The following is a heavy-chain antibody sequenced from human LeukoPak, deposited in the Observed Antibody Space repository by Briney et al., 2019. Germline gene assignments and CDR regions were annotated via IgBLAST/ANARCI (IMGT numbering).Heavy chain of an antibody. D-gene: IGHD2-15*01. J-gene: IGHJ4*02. V-gene: IGHV3-30-3*01. CDR1: GFTFSSYA. CDR3: AKDLSESSQLLLPDY. CDR2: ISYDGSNK. Sequence: QPGRSLRLSCAASGFTFSSYAMHWVRQAPGKGLEWVAVISYDGSNKYYADSVKGRFTISRDNSKNTLYLQMNSLRAEDTAVYYCAKDLSESSQLLLPDYWGQGTLVTVSS.